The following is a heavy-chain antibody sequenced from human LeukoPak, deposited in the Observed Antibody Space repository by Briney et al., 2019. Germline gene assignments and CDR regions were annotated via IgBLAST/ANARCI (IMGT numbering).Heavy chain of an antibody. CDR1: GFTVSSNY. Sequence: GGSLRLSCAASGFTVSSNYMSWVRQAPGKGLEWVSSISSSSSYIYYADSVKGRFTISRDNAKNSLYLQMNSLRAEDTAVYYCARDPVIAAAGAFDPWGQGTLVTVSS. CDR2: ISSSSSYI. J-gene: IGHJ5*02. CDR3: ARDPVIAAAGAFDP. D-gene: IGHD6-13*01. V-gene: IGHV3-21*01.